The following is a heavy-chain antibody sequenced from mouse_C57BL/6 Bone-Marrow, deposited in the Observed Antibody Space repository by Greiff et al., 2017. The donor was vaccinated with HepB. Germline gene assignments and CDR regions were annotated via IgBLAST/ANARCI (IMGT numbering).Heavy chain of an antibody. Sequence: EVKLQQSGPELVKPGASVKISCKASGYSFTGYYMNWVKQSPEKSLEWIGEINPSTGGTTYNQKFKAKATLTVDKSSSTAYMQLKSLTSEDSAVYYWARIGMDYWGQGTSVTVSS. CDR3: ARIGMDY. V-gene: IGHV1-42*01. J-gene: IGHJ4*01. D-gene: IGHD3-1*01. CDR2: INPSTGGT. CDR1: GYSFTGYY.